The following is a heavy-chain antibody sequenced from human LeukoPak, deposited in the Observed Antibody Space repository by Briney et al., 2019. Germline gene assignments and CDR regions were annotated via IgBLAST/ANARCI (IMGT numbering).Heavy chain of an antibody. J-gene: IGHJ4*02. CDR2: IYKDGKI. V-gene: IGHV3-53*01. D-gene: IGHD2-21*01. Sequence: GGSLRLSCAASGFTFSSTYMSWVRQAPGKGLEWVSVIYKDGKIYYIDSVKGRFTISRDTSKNTLYLQMNSLRVEDTAVYYCASRHCSGGDCYFAGADPFDHWGQGTLVTASS. CDR3: ASRHCSGGDCYFAGADPFDH. CDR1: GFTFSSTY.